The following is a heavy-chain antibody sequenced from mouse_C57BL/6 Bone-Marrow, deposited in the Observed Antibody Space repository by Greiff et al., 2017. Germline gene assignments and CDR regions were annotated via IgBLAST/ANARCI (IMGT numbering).Heavy chain of an antibody. CDR3: TRPIYYGNYGFAY. CDR1: GFTFSSYA. CDR2: ISSGGDYI. D-gene: IGHD2-1*01. J-gene: IGHJ3*01. V-gene: IGHV5-9-1*02. Sequence: EVQLQQSGEGLVKPGGSLKLSCAASGFTFSSYAMSWVRQTPEKRLEWVAYISSGGDYIYYADTLKGRFTISRDNARNTLYLQMSSLKAEDTAMYDCTRPIYYGNYGFAYWGQGTLVTVSA.